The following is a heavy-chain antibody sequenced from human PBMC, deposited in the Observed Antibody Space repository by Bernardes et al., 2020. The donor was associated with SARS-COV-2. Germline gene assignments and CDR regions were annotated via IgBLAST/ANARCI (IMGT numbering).Heavy chain of an antibody. Sequence: SETLSLTCAVYGGSFSGYYWSWIRQPPGKGLEWIGEINHSGRTNYNPSLKSRVTISVDTSKNQFSLKLSSVTAADTAVYYCARVRLERITIFGVVDAFDIWGQGTMVTVSS. J-gene: IGHJ3*02. CDR1: GGSFSGYY. CDR3: ARVRLERITIFGVVDAFDI. V-gene: IGHV4-34*01. CDR2: INHSGRT. D-gene: IGHD3-3*01.